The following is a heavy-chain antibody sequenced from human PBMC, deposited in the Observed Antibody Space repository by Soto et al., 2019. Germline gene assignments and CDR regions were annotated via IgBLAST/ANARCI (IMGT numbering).Heavy chain of an antibody. Sequence: QITLKESGPTLVKPTQTLTLTCTFSGFSLSTSGVGVGWIRQPPGKALEWLARIYWDDAKRYSPSLKSRLTITKEPSKNQVVLTMTNMDPVDTATYYCAHRRLRHPFDYWGQGTLVTVSS. D-gene: IGHD4-17*01. V-gene: IGHV2-5*02. CDR1: GFSLSTSGVG. CDR2: IYWDDAK. CDR3: AHRRLRHPFDY. J-gene: IGHJ4*02.